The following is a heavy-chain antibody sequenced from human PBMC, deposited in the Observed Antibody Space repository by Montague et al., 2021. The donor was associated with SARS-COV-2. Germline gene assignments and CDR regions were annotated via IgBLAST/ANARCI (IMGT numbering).Heavy chain of an antibody. CDR3: ARGLWFGELLYYYYYYGMDV. CDR2: TYYRSKWYN. J-gene: IGHJ6*02. Sequence: CAISGDSVSSNSAAWNWIRQSPPRGLEWLGRTYYRSKWYNDYAVSVESRITINPDTSKNQFSLQLNSVTPEDTAVYYCARGLWFGELLYYYYYYGMDVWGQGTTVTVSS. D-gene: IGHD3-10*01. CDR1: GDSVSSNSAA. V-gene: IGHV6-1*01.